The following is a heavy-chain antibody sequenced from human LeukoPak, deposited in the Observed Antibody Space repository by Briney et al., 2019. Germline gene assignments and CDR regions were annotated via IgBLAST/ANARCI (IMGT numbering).Heavy chain of an antibody. J-gene: IGHJ4*02. D-gene: IGHD3-10*01. CDR1: GFTFSNAW. CDR3: AKEEAWGVNAFDS. CDR2: IGNDGRAK. V-gene: IGHV3-30*18. Sequence: GGSLRLSCAASGFTFSNAWMSWVRQAPGKGLEWVAVIGNDGRAKYYADSVRGRFTISRDNIENTVFLQMNSLSSDDTAVYFCAKEEAWGVNAFDSWGQGTLVTVSS.